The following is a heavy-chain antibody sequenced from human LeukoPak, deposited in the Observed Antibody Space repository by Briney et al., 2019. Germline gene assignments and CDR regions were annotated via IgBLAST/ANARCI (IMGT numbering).Heavy chain of an antibody. Sequence: APVKVSCKASGYTFTSYGISWVRQAPGQGLEWMGWISAYNGNTNYAQKLQGRVTMTTDTSTSTAYMELRSLRSDDTAVYYCARDFGVTMIVVASREFDYWGQGTLVTVSS. CDR3: ARDFGVTMIVVASREFDY. CDR2: ISAYNGNT. J-gene: IGHJ4*02. CDR1: GYTFTSYG. D-gene: IGHD3-22*01. V-gene: IGHV1-18*01.